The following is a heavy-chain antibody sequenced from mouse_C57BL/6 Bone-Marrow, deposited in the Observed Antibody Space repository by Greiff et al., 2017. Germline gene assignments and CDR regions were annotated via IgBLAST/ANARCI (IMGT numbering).Heavy chain of an antibody. Sequence: VQLKESGPELVKPGASVKISCKASGYSFTGYYMNWVKQSPEKSLEWIGEINPSTGGTTYNQKFKAKATLTVDKSSSTAYMQLKSLTSDDSAVYYCARRLGVYWGQGTTLTVSS. CDR3: ARRLGVY. CDR1: GYSFTGYY. V-gene: IGHV1-42*01. D-gene: IGHD4-1*01. J-gene: IGHJ2*01. CDR2: INPSTGGT.